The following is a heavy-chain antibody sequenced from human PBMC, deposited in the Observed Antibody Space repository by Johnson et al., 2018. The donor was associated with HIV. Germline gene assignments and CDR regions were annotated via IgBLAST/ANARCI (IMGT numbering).Heavy chain of an antibody. CDR2: IKSKPDGGTT. V-gene: IGHV3-15*01. J-gene: IGHJ3*02. CDR3: ARSGYGSGSTHDAFDI. Sequence: VQLVESGGGLVKPGGSLRVSCAASGFSFSNAWMSWVRQAPGKGLEWVGRIKSKPDGGTTDYAAPVKGRFTISRDNSKNTLYLQMNSLRAEDTAVYYCARSGYGSGSTHDAFDIWGQGTMVTVSS. CDR1: GFSFSNAW. D-gene: IGHD3-10*01.